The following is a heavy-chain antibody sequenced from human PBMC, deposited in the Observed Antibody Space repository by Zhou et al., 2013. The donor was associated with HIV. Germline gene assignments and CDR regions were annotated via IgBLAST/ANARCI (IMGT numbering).Heavy chain of an antibody. CDR3: TRGPREIVPADPLDLMDV. CDR2: IIPMFGTS. Sequence: QVQLVQSGTEVKKPGSSVKVSCKASGDIFSSYAISWVRQAPGQGLEWMGGIIPMFGTSNYAQKFQGRVTITTDESTSTVYMELSSLRSEDTAIYFCTRGPREIVPADPLDLMDVWGQGTTVIVSS. CDR1: GDIFSSYA. D-gene: IGHD2-2*01. J-gene: IGHJ6*02. V-gene: IGHV1-69*05.